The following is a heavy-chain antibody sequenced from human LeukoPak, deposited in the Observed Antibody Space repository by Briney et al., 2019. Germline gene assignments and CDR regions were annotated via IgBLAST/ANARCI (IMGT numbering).Heavy chain of an antibody. Sequence: PGGSLRLSCAASGFTFDDYAMHWVWQAPGKGLEWVSGISWNSGSIGYADSVKGRFTISRDNAKNSLYLQMNSLRAEDTALYYCAKGNNYGQSNPHDYWGQGTLVTVSS. V-gene: IGHV3-9*01. CDR3: AKGNNYGQSNPHDY. D-gene: IGHD4-17*01. J-gene: IGHJ4*02. CDR2: ISWNSGSI. CDR1: GFTFDDYA.